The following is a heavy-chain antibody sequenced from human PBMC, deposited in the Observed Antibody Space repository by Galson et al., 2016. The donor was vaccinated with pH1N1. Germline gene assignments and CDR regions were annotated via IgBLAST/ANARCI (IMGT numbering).Heavy chain of an antibody. J-gene: IGHJ4*02. CDR1: GFIFSDYW. V-gene: IGHV3-7*01. CDR2: INQDGSRK. CDR3: ATEDYYTGLY. Sequence: SLRLSCAASGFIFSDYWVSWVRQAPGKGLEWVAKINQDGSRKYYVDSMKGRCTISRDNAENSLSLQMNSLRVEDTALYYCATEDYYTGLYWGQGILVTVSS. D-gene: IGHD1-26*01.